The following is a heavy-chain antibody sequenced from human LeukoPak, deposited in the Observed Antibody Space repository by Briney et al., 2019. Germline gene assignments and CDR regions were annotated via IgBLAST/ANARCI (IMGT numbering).Heavy chain of an antibody. J-gene: IGHJ3*02. CDR3: ARGIGAAGTLI. CDR2: ISSSSSYI. CDR1: GFTFSSCS. D-gene: IGHD6-13*01. V-gene: IGHV3-21*01. Sequence: GGSLRLSCAASGFTFSSCSMNWVRQAPGKGLEWVSSISSSSSYIYYADSVKGRFTISRDNAKNSLYLQMNSLRAEDTAVYYCARGIGAAGTLIWGQGTMVTVSS.